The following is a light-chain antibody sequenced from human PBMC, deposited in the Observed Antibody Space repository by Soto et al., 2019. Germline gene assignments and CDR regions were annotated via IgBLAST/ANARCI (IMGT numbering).Light chain of an antibody. J-gene: IGKJ5*01. CDR2: GAS. CDR3: QQYGSSPIT. V-gene: IGKV3-20*01. CDR1: QSVSNNY. Sequence: DIMLTQSPGTLSLSPGERATLSCRASQSVSNNYLAWHQQKPGQAPRLLIYGASSRATGIPDRFSGSGSGTDFTLTISRLEPEDFAVYYCQQYGSSPITFGQGTRLEIK.